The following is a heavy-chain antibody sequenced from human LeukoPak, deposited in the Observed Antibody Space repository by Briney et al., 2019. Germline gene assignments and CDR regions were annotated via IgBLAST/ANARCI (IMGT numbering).Heavy chain of an antibody. CDR2: LYHGGST. CDR1: GFTFSNYA. V-gene: IGHV3-66*01. CDR3: ATRRFGELTY. J-gene: IGHJ4*02. D-gene: IGHD3-10*01. Sequence: GGSLRLSCAASGFTFSNYAMTWVRQAPGKGLEWVSILYHGGSTYYADSVKGRFSISRDTSKNTLYLQMNSLTVGDTAVYYCATRRFGELTYWGQGTLVTVSS.